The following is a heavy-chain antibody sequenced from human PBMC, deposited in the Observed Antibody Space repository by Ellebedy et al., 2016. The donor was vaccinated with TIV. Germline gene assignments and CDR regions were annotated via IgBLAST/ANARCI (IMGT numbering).Heavy chain of an antibody. D-gene: IGHD1-26*01. CDR2: TYYRSKWYN. V-gene: IGHV6-1*01. J-gene: IGHJ4*02. CDR3: AREPSVGATGGLDY. CDR1: GDSVASNSAA. Sequence: SETLSLXXAISGDSVASNSAAWDWIRQSPSRGLEWLGRTYYRSKWYNDYAVSVKSRITINPDTSKNQFSLQLNSVTPEDTAVYYCAREPSVGATGGLDYWGQGTLVTVSS.